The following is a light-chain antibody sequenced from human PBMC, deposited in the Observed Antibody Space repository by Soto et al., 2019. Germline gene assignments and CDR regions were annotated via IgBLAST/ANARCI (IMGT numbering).Light chain of an antibody. Sequence: EIVLTQSPATLSLSPGERATLSCRASQSVSKYLAWYQQKPGQAPRLLIYDASNRATGIPARFSGSGSGTDFTLTVSSLEPEDFAVYYCQQRNSWPLTFGGGTKV. J-gene: IGKJ4*01. V-gene: IGKV3-11*01. CDR2: DAS. CDR1: QSVSKY. CDR3: QQRNSWPLT.